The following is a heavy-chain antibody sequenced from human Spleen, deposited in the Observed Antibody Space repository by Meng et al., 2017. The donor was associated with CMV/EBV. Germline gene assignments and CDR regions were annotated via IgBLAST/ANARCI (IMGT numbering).Heavy chain of an antibody. D-gene: IGHD6-6*01. CDR2: IYYSGTT. V-gene: IGHV4-59*01. Sequence: GSLRLSCTVSGDSMSGYFWNWIRQPPGKGLEWIGFIYYSGTTNYNPSLKSRVTMSLESSKNQFSLNLTSVTAADTAVYYCAKDGLSIAALPPPLDYWGQGTLVTVSS. J-gene: IGHJ4*02. CDR3: AKDGLSIAALPPPLDY. CDR1: GDSMSGYF.